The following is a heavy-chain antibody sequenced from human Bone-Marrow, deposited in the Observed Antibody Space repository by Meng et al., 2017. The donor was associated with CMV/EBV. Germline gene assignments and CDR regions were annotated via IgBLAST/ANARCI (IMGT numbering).Heavy chain of an antibody. CDR2: INHSGST. J-gene: IGHJ4*02. D-gene: IGHD6-6*01. Sequence: LTCAVYGGSFSGYYWSWIRQPPGKGLEWIGEINHSGSTDYNPSLKSRVTISVDTSKNQFSLKLSSVTAADTAVYYCANGPSSSAGFDYWGQGTLVTVSS. V-gene: IGHV4-34*01. CDR3: ANGPSSSAGFDY. CDR1: GGSFSGYY.